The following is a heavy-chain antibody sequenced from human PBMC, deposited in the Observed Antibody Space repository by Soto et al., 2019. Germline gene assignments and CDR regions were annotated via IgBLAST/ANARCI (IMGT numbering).Heavy chain of an antibody. CDR3: ARVHGGRVFFSWSGLYGMDV. J-gene: IGHJ6*02. D-gene: IGHD6-13*01. CDR1: GGSISSGGYY. CDR2: IYYSGST. Sequence: SETLSLTCTVSGGSISSGGYYWSWIRQHPGKGLEWIGYIYYSGSTYYNPSLKSRVTISVDTSKNQFSLKLSSVTAADTAVYYCARVHGGRVFFSWSGLYGMDVWGQGTTVTVSS. V-gene: IGHV4-31*03.